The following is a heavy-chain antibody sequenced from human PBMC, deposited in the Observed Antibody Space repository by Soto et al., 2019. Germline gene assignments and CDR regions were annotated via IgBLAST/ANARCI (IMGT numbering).Heavy chain of an antibody. V-gene: IGHV4-4*07. D-gene: IGHD7-27*01. CDR3: ASLGPTIDY. Sequence: SETLSLTCTVSGASISNYWWNWIRQPAGKGLEWIGRNSISGITYRNPSLESRVTMSLDTSKNQVSLKLTSVAAADTAVYYCASLGPTIDYWGQGTQVTVSS. J-gene: IGHJ4*02. CDR1: GASISNYW. CDR2: NSISGIT.